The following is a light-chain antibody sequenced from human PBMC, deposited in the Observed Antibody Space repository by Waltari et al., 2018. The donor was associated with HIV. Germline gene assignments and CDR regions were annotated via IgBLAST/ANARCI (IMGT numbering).Light chain of an antibody. Sequence: QSVLTQPPSASGTPGQRVTISCSGSSSNIGSNSVYWYQQLPGTAPKLLLYRNNQRPSGVPDRFSGSKSGTSASLAIGGLRSEDEADYYCAAWDGSLSVVVFGGGTKLTVL. V-gene: IGLV1-47*01. CDR2: RNN. J-gene: IGLJ2*01. CDR1: SSNIGSNS. CDR3: AAWDGSLSVVV.